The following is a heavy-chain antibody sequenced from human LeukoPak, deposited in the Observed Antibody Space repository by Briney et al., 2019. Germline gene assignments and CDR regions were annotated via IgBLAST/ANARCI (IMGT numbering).Heavy chain of an antibody. CDR1: GYTFTSYD. V-gene: IGHV1-8*01. D-gene: IGHD3-3*01. CDR2: MNPNSGNT. J-gene: IGHJ6*02. Sequence: ASVNVSCKASGYTFTSYDINWVRQATGQGLEWMGWMNPNSGNTVCAQKFQGRVTMTRNTSISTAYMELSSLRSEDTAVYYCARGFRTPRRSGLGDFWSGLFRGVYYYYGMDVWGQGTTVTVSS. CDR3: ARGFRTPRRSGLGDFWSGLFRGVYYYYGMDV.